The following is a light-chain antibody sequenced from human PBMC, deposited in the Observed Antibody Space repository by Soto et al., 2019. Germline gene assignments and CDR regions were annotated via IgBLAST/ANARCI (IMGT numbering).Light chain of an antibody. CDR3: QQRSNWPRT. V-gene: IGKV1-5*03. CDR2: KAS. CDR1: QSISSW. Sequence: DIQMTQSPSTLSASVGDRVTITCRASQSISSWLAWYQQKPGKAPKLLIYKASTLKSGVPSRFSGSGSGTDFTLTISSLEPEDFAVYYCQQRSNWPRTSGQGTKVDNK. J-gene: IGKJ1*01.